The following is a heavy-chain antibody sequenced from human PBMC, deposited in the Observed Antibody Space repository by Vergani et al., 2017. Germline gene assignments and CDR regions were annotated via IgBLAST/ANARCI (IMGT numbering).Heavy chain of an antibody. CDR2: VSFRGDT. CDR1: GASVNSYY. Sequence: QVKLQESGPGLVKPSETLSLTCTVSGASVNSYYWSWIRQPPGKGLEWMGYVSFRGDTLYDPSVKGPMTISLNTSSNQFSLYLTSVTAADTAVYYCARARIYYGAGSPDYWGQGTLVTVSS. V-gene: IGHV4-59*02. CDR3: ARARIYYGAGSPDY. D-gene: IGHD3-10*01. J-gene: IGHJ4*02.